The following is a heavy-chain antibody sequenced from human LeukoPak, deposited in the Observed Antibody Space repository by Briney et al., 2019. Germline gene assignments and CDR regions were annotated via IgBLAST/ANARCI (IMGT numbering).Heavy chain of an antibody. CDR1: GGSISSSSYY. V-gene: IGHV4-39*01. Sequence: SETLSLTCTVSGGSISSSSYYWGWIRQPPGKGLEWIGSIYYSGSTYYNPSLKSQVTISVDTSKNQLSLKLSSVTAADTAVYYCARLSLLLWFGELSNFDYWGQGTLVTVSS. D-gene: IGHD3-10*01. CDR3: ARLSLLLWFGELSNFDY. CDR2: IYYSGST. J-gene: IGHJ4*02.